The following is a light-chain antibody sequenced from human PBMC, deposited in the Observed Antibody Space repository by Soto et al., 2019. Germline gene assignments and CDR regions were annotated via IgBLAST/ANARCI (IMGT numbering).Light chain of an antibody. V-gene: IGKV1-39*01. CDR2: AVS. J-gene: IGKJ1*01. Sequence: DIQMSQYPSSLSASVGDRVIITCRASRPINKYLNWYQQTPGKGPKVPIYAVSSLESGVPSRFGGSGSGTDFTLTISSLQPEDFPTYYCQETYSCPRAFGQGT. CDR1: RPINKY. CDR3: QETYSCPRA.